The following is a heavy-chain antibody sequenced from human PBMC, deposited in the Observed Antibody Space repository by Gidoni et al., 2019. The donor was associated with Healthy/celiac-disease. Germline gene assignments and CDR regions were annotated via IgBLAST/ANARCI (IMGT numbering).Heavy chain of an antibody. CDR3: TTVRGVWFGELLFQYYFDY. V-gene: IGHV3-15*01. J-gene: IGHJ4*02. Sequence: KGRFTISRDDSKNTLYLQMNSLKTEDTAVYYCTTVRGVWFGELLFQYYFDYWGQGTLVTVSS. D-gene: IGHD3-10*01.